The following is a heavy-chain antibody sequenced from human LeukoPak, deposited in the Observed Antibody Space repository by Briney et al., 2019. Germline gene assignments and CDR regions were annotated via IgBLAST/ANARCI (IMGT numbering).Heavy chain of an antibody. V-gene: IGHV3-21*01. D-gene: IGHD6-6*01. Sequence: PGGSLRLSCAASGFTFSSYSMNWVRQAPGKGLEWVSSISSSSSYIYYADSVKGRFTISRDNAKNSLYLQMNSLRAEDTAVYYCARAAYSSSSPFDYWGQGTLVTVSS. J-gene: IGHJ4*02. CDR2: ISSSSSYI. CDR1: GFTFSSYS. CDR3: ARAAYSSSSPFDY.